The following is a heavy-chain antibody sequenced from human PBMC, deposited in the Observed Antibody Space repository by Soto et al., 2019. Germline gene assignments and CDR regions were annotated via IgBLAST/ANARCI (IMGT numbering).Heavy chain of an antibody. D-gene: IGHD2-8*01. Sequence: PSETLSLTCAVSSGSISSSNWWSWVRQPPGKGREWIGEIYHSGSTNYNPSLKSRVTISVDKSKNQFSLKLSSVTAADTAVYYCAGGRYCTNGVCHNEYWGQGTLVTVSS. CDR3: AGGRYCTNGVCHNEY. J-gene: IGHJ4*02. CDR1: SGSISSSNW. V-gene: IGHV4-4*02. CDR2: IYHSGST.